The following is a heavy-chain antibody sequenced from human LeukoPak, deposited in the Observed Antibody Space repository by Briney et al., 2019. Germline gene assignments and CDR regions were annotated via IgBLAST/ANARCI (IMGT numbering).Heavy chain of an antibody. CDR2: IYSGGST. J-gene: IGHJ4*02. V-gene: IGHV3-53*01. CDR1: GFTVSSNY. D-gene: IGHD3-10*01. CDR3: ARVLWFGGFFFDY. Sequence: AGGSLRLSCAASGFTVSSNYMSWVRQAPGKGLEWVSVIYSGGSTYYADSVKGRFTISRDNSNNTLDLQMNSLRAEDTAVYYCARVLWFGGFFFDYWGQGTLVTVSS.